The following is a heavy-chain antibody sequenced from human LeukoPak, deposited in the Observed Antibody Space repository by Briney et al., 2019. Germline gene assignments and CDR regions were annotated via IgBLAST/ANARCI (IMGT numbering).Heavy chain of an antibody. CDR2: IRYDGSNK. CDR3: AKISDFWSDTY. CDR1: GFTFSSYG. J-gene: IGHJ4*02. V-gene: IGHV3-30*02. D-gene: IGHD3-3*01. Sequence: PGGSLRLSCAASGFTFSSYGMHWVRQAPGKGLEWVAFIRYDGSNKYYADSVKGRFTISRDNSKNTLYLHMNSLRAEDTAVYYCAKISDFWSDTYWGQGTLVTVSS.